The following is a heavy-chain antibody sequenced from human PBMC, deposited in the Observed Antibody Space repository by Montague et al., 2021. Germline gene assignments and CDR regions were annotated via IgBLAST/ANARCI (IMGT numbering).Heavy chain of an antibody. J-gene: IGHJ5*02. CDR2: IYYSGNS. V-gene: IGHV4-39*07. CDR1: GASITSNFYY. CDR3: ARVFSSWYVGWFDP. D-gene: IGHD6-13*01. Sequence: SETLSLTCAVSGASITSNFYYWGWTRQSPGKDLEWVGSIYYSGNSFYPPSLNSRITMAIDTSKNQFSLKSSAVTAADTAIYYCARVFSSWYVGWFDPWGQGTLVTVSS.